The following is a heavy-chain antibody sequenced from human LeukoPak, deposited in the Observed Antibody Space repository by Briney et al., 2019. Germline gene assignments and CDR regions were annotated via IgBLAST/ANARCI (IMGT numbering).Heavy chain of an antibody. CDR1: GFSLSTPVMC. CDR2: IDWDDDK. V-gene: IGHV2-70*11. Sequence: SGPALVKPTQTLTLTCTFSGFSLSTPVMCVSWIRQPPGKALEWLARIDWDDDKYYSTSLRTRLTISNDTSKNQVVLTMTNMDPVDTATYYCARDPRGSGSYYRTSYYFGMDVWGQGTTVTVSS. J-gene: IGHJ6*02. CDR3: ARDPRGSGSYYRTSYYFGMDV. D-gene: IGHD3-10*01.